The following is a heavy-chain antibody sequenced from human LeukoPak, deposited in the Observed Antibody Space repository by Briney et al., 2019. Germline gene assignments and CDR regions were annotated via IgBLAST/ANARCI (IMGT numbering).Heavy chain of an antibody. CDR3: TRDHDFWRGPLDV. V-gene: IGHV3-49*03. Sequence: GGSLRLSCTASGFNFGDYSLSWFRQAPGVGLEWVAFIRREGYGGTTEYAASVKGRYTISRDDSKSIAYLQMNSLKTEDTGVYYCTRDHDFWRGPLDVWGKGTTVTVSS. CDR2: IRREGYGGTT. CDR1: GFNFGDYS. D-gene: IGHD3-3*01. J-gene: IGHJ6*04.